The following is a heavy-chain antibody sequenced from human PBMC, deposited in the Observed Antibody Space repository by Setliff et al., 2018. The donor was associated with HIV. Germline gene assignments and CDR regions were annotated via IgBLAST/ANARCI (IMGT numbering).Heavy chain of an antibody. CDR3: ARDRSPTVAGTFGY. CDR2: ISAYNGNT. Sequence: ASVKVSCKASGYTFTSYGISWVRQAPGQGLEWMGWISAYNGNTNYAQTLQGRVTMTTDTSTSTAYMELKSLRSDDTAVYFCARDRSPTVAGTFGYWGQGTLVTVSS. D-gene: IGHD6-19*01. V-gene: IGHV1-18*01. CDR1: GYTFTSYG. J-gene: IGHJ4*02.